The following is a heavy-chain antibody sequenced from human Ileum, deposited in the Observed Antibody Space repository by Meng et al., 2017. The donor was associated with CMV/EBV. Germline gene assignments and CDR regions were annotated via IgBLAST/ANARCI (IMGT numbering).Heavy chain of an antibody. J-gene: IGHJ4*02. CDR2: INDNGDT. D-gene: IGHD6-13*01. V-gene: IGHV4-34*01. CDR3: ARGDIAASLEF. CDR1: GGSFSVYR. Sequence: VHLQQWGAGLLKPSETLSLTCAVYGGSFSVYRWSWIRQPPGKGLQWIGEINDNGDTNYDPSLNSRVTISVDTSKKQFSLRLTSVTAADTAMYYCARGDIAASLEFWDQGTLVTVSS.